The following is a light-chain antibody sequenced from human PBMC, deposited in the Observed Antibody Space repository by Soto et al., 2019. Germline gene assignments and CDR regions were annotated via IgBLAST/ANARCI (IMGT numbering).Light chain of an antibody. CDR1: SSNIGSNS. CDR2: RNN. V-gene: IGLV1-47*01. J-gene: IGLJ2*01. Sequence: QPVLTQPPSASGTPGQRVTISCSGSSSNIGSNSVCWYQQLPGTAPKLLIYRNNQRPSGVPARFSGSKSGTSASLAISGLRSEDEADYYCAAWDDSLSGPVLVGGTKVTVL. CDR3: AAWDDSLSGPV.